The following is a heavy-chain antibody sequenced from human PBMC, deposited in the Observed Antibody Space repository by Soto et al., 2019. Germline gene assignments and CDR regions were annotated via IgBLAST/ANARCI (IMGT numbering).Heavy chain of an antibody. CDR3: TRHFDGDVRIDD. Sequence: EVQLVESGGGLVQPRGSLKLSCAASGFTFSDSTLHWIRQASGKGLEWLGRIRSKTDNYATAYAASVNGRFTISRDDSKNTAYLEMNSLKTEDTAVYYCTRHFDGDVRIDDWGQGTLVTVSS. J-gene: IGHJ4*02. CDR2: IRSKTDNYAT. V-gene: IGHV3-73*01. CDR1: GFTFSDST. D-gene: IGHD4-17*01.